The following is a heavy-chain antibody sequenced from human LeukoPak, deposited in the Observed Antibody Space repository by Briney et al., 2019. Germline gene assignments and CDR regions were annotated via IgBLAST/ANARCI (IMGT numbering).Heavy chain of an antibody. CDR3: ARSSSGWYYFDY. V-gene: IGHV4-59*01. J-gene: IGHJ4*02. D-gene: IGHD6-19*01. CDR1: GGSISRDY. CDR2: IYSSGST. Sequence: SETLSLTCTVSGGSISRDYWSSLRQPPGKGLEWIGYIYSSGSTNYTPSHKSAVTISGYTSKHQFSLKLRSVTAAATAVYYCARSSSGWYYFDYWGQGTLVTVSS.